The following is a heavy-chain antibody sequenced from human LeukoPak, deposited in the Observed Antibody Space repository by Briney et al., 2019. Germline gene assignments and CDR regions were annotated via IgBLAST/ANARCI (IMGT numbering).Heavy chain of an antibody. CDR1: GYTRTELS. CDR3: ATMRAYCGGDCQFFDY. J-gene: IGHJ4*02. D-gene: IGHD2-21*02. Sequence: ASVKVSCKVSGYTRTELSMHWVRQAPGKGLEWMGGFDPEDGETIYAQKFQGRVTMTEDTSTDTAYMELSSLRSEDTAVYYCATMRAYCGGDCQFFDYWGQGTLVTVSS. CDR2: FDPEDGET. V-gene: IGHV1-24*01.